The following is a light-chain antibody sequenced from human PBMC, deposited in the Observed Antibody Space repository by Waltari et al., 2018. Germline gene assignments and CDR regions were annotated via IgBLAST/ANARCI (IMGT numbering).Light chain of an antibody. CDR2: WAG. CDR3: QEYYTDSLT. J-gene: IGKJ4*01. V-gene: IGKV4-1*01. CDR1: QSVLYGPNMKNY. Sequence: DIVMTQSPDSLTVSLGERATIHCKSSQSVLYGPNMKNYIAWYQLKSGQPPKLLISWAGTRESGVPDRFSGSGSGTEFTLTISDLQAEDVAVYYCQEYYTDSLTFGGGTKVEIK.